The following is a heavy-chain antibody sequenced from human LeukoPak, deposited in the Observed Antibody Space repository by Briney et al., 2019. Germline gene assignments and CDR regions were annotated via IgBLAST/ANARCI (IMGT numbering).Heavy chain of an antibody. D-gene: IGHD1-26*01. J-gene: IGHJ5*02. V-gene: IGHV4-38-2*02. CDR1: GYSISSGYY. CDR2: IYHNGST. Sequence: SETLSLTCTVSGYSISSGYYWGWIRQPPGKGLEWIGSIYHNGSTYYNPSLKSRVTISVDTSKNQFSLKLSSVTAAETAVYYWARDGYGPHSGSSGWCDPWGQGTLVTVSS. CDR3: ARDGYGPHSGSSGWCDP.